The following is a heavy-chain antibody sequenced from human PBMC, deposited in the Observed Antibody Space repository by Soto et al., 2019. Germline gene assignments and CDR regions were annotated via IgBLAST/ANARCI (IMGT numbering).Heavy chain of an antibody. V-gene: IGHV3-48*01. CDR2: ISSSGSTI. D-gene: IGHD3-10*01. Sequence: GSLRLSCAASGFTFSSYNMNWVRQAPGKGLEWVSYISSSGSTIYYADSVKGRFTISRDNAKNSLYLQMNSLRAEDTALYYCVRSGDYRSGSYWYFFDYWGQGALVTVSS. CDR1: GFTFSSYN. CDR3: VRSGDYRSGSYWYFFDY. J-gene: IGHJ4*02.